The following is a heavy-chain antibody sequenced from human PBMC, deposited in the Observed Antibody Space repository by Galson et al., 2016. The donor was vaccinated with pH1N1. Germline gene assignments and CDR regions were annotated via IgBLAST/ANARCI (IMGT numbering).Heavy chain of an antibody. CDR1: GFTLSVYW. CDR3: ARDLGHWLARFDT. V-gene: IGHV3-7*01. Sequence: SLRLSCAVSGFTLSVYWMSWVRQAPGKGLEWVANVKQGGSEKHYADSVKGRFTISIDTAKDSVYLQMNSVRADDTGVYYCARDLGHWLARFDTWGQGTLVAVSS. CDR2: VKQGGSEK. D-gene: IGHD3-9*01. J-gene: IGHJ4*02.